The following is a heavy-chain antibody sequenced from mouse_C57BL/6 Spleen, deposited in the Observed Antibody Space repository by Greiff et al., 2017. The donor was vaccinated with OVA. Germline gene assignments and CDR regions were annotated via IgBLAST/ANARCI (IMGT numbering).Heavy chain of an antibody. CDR1: GFSLTSYG. J-gene: IGHJ4*01. D-gene: IGHD1-1*01. CDR3: ARWGTTVVDAMDY. CDR2: IWSDGST. Sequence: VMLVESGPGLVAPSQSLSITCTVSGFSLTSYGVHWVRQPPGKGLEWLVVIWSDGSTTYNSALKSRLSISKDNSKSQVFLKMNSLQTDDTAMYDCARWGTTVVDAMDYWGQGTSVTVAS. V-gene: IGHV2-6*03.